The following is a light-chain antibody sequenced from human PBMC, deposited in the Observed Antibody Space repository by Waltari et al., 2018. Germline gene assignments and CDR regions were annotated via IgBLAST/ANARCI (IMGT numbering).Light chain of an antibody. V-gene: IGLV2-14*03. J-gene: IGLJ3*02. CDR2: DVS. CDR3: SSYTSISTWV. CDR1: SSDVGGSNY. Sequence: QSALTQPASVSESPGKSITISCTGTSSDVGGSNYVSWYQHHPGKAPKLMIYDVSHRPSGVSDRFSGSKSGNTASLTISGLQAEDEADYFCSSYTSISTWVFGGGTKLTVL.